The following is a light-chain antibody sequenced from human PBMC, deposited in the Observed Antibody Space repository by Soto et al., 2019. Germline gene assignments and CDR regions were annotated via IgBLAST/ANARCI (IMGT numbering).Light chain of an antibody. CDR1: QGINNF. CDR2: GAS. CDR3: QQYHTFPVT. V-gene: IGKV1-16*02. Sequence: DIQMTQSPSSLSASVGDTVTITCRASQGINNFLAWFQQKPGKAPKSLIYGASTLQSGAPSNFSGSGSDTDFTLTISSLQPEDSATYFCQQYHTFPVTCGGGTKVEIK. J-gene: IGKJ4*01.